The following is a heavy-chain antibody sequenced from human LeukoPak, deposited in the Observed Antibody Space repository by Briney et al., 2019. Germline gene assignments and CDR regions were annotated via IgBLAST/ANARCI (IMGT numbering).Heavy chain of an antibody. CDR2: IYSGGST. CDR3: ARVGVTMVRGVIYNWFDP. V-gene: IGHV3-66*01. Sequence: PGGSLRLSCAASGFRFNRYGMSWVRQDPGKGLEWVSVIYSGGSTYYADSVKGRFTISRDNSKNTLYLQMNSLRAEDTAVYYCARVGVTMVRGVIYNWFDPWGQGTLVTVSS. CDR1: GFRFNRYG. D-gene: IGHD3-10*01. J-gene: IGHJ5*02.